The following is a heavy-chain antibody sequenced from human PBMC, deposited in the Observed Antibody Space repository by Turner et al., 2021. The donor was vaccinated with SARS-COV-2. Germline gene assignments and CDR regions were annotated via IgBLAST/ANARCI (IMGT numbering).Heavy chain of an antibody. CDR2: IGTAGDT. Sequence: EVQLVESGGGLVQPGGSLRLSCAASGFTFSRYDIHWVRQAKGKGLELVAAIGTAGDTYYPGSVKGRFTISRENAKNSLYLQMNSLRAGDTAVYYCARATDYYDSSGYYHTGAFDIWGQGTMVTVSS. V-gene: IGHV3-13*04. CDR3: ARATDYYDSSGYYHTGAFDI. J-gene: IGHJ3*02. D-gene: IGHD3-22*01. CDR1: GFTFSRYD.